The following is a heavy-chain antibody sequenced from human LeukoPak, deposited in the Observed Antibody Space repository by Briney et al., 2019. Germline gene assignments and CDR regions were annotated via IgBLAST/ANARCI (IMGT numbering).Heavy chain of an antibody. Sequence: AASVKVSCKASGGTFSSYDISWVRQAPGQGLEWMGRIIPIFGTANYAQKFQGRVTITTDESTSTAYMELSSLRSEDTAVYYCARGGDGSVQFDYWGQGTLVTVSS. D-gene: IGHD6-25*01. CDR3: ARGGDGSVQFDY. CDR2: IIPIFGTA. V-gene: IGHV1-69*05. J-gene: IGHJ4*02. CDR1: GGTFSSYD.